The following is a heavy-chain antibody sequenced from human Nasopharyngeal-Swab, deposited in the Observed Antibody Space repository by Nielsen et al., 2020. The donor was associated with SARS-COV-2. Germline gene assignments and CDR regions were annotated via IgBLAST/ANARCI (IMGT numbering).Heavy chain of an antibody. CDR2: ISDSGGST. V-gene: IGHV3-23*01. D-gene: IGHD6-13*01. CDR1: GFTFSSYA. Sequence: GGSLRLSCAASGFTFSSYAMSWVRQAPGKGLEWVSAISDSGGSTYYADSVKGRFTISRDNSKNTLYLQMNSLRAEDTAVYYCAKSVAAAGPDYYYGLDVWGQGTTVTVSS. CDR3: AKSVAAAGPDYYYGLDV. J-gene: IGHJ6*02.